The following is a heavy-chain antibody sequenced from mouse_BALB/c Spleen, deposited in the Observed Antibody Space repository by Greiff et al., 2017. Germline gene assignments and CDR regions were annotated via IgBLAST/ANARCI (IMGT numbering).Heavy chain of an antibody. Sequence: VQLQQSGAELVKPGASVKLSCTASGFTFTDTYMHWVKQRPEQGLEWIGRIDPANGNTKYDPKFQGKATITADTSSNTAYLQLSSLTSEDTAVYYCAYYGNFAYWGQGTLVTVSA. V-gene: IGHV14-3*02. CDR3: AYYGNFAY. J-gene: IGHJ3*01. CDR2: IDPANGNT. D-gene: IGHD2-1*01. CDR1: GFTFTDTY.